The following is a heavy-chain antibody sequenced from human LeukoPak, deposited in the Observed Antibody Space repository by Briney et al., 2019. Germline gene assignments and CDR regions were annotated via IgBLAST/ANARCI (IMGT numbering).Heavy chain of an antibody. CDR3: AKSYYYGSGSSSNFDY. CDR2: ISGSGGST. CDR1: GFTFSSYA. Sequence: GGSLRLSCAASGFTFSSYAMSWVRQAPGKGLEWVSAISGSGGSTYYADSVKGRFTISRDNSKNTLYLQMNSLRAEDTAVYYCAKSYYYGSGSSSNFDYWGQGTLVTVS. V-gene: IGHV3-23*01. D-gene: IGHD3-10*01. J-gene: IGHJ4*02.